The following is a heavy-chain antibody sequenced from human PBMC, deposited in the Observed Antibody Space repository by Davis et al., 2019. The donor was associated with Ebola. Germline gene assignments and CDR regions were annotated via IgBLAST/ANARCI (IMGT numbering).Heavy chain of an antibody. CDR2: ISGSGTYT. V-gene: IGHV3-23*01. D-gene: IGHD3-16*01. Sequence: GGSLRLSCAASRLTFSSYAMSWVRQAPGKGLEWVSTISGSGTYTYYADSVKGRFTISRDNSKNSLYLQMNSLRAEDTAIYYCARRGRMDVWGRGTTVTVSS. CDR1: RLTFSSYA. CDR3: ARRGRMDV. J-gene: IGHJ6*02.